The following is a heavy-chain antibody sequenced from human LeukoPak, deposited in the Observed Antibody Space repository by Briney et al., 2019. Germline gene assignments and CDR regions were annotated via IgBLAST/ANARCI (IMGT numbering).Heavy chain of an antibody. Sequence: PGRSLRLSCAASGFTFSSYGMSWVRQAPGKGLEWVSFITTSGATTSYADSVKGRFTISRDNPRNTLYMQMSSLRDEDTALYYCAIMHGYYDGSGYWVQWGQGTLVTVSS. CDR1: GFTFSSYG. CDR3: AIMHGYYDGSGYWVQ. V-gene: IGHV3-23*01. D-gene: IGHD3-22*01. CDR2: ITTSGATT. J-gene: IGHJ4*02.